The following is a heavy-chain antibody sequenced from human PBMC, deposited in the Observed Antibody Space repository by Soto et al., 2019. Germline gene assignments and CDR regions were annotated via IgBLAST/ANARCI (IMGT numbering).Heavy chain of an antibody. J-gene: IGHJ5*02. CDR3: AISSGYADWFDP. CDR1: GGSISSGGYY. Sequence: QVQLQESGPGLVKPSQTLSLTCTVSGGSISSGGYYWSWIRQHPGKGLEWIGYIYYSGSTYYNPSLKSRVTLPVDTSKNQFSLKLRSVTAADTAVYYCAISSGYADWFDPWGQGTLVTVSS. CDR2: IYYSGST. V-gene: IGHV4-31*03. D-gene: IGHD3-22*01.